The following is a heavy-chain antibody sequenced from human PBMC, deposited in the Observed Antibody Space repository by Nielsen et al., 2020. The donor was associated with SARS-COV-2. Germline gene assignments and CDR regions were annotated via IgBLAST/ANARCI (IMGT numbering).Heavy chain of an antibody. CDR1: GFTFSSYA. V-gene: IGHV3-9*01. J-gene: IGHJ4*02. CDR2: ISWNSGSI. CDR3: AKTGVRGSDY. Sequence: SLKISCAASGFTFSSYAMHWVRQAPGKGLEWVSGISWNSGSIGYADSVKGRFTISRDNAKNSLYLQMNSLRAEDTALYYCAKTGVRGSDYWGQGTLVTVSS. D-gene: IGHD3-10*01.